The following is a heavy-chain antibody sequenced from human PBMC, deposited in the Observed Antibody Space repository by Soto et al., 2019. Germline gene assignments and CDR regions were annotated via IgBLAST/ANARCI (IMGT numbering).Heavy chain of an antibody. CDR3: ARILYSSSPPRYYYYGMDV. CDR2: IYYSGST. D-gene: IGHD6-6*01. Sequence: SETLSLTCTVSGGSISSYYWSWIRQPPGKXLEWIGYIYYSGSTNYNPSLKSRVTISVDTSKNQFSLKLSSVTAADTAVYYCARILYSSSPPRYYYYGMDVWGQGTTVTVSS. J-gene: IGHJ6*02. CDR1: GGSISSYY. V-gene: IGHV4-59*01.